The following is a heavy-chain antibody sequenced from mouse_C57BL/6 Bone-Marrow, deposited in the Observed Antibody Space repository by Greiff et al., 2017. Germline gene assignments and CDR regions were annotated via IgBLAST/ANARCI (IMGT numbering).Heavy chain of an antibody. Sequence: QVQLQQPGAELVKPGASVKMSCKASGYTFTSYWITWVKQRPGQGLEWIGDIYPTSGRTNYNEKFKSKAILTVDTSSNTAYMQLSSLTSEDSAVFCGARSGRMGRGFDYWGKGTTLTVSS. V-gene: IGHV1-55*01. D-gene: IGHD4-1*01. CDR2: IYPTSGRT. CDR3: ARSGRMGRGFDY. CDR1: GYTFTSYW. J-gene: IGHJ2*01.